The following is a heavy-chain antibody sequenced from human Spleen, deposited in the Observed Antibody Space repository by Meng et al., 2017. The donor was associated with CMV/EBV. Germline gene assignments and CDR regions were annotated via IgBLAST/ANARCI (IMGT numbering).Heavy chain of an antibody. Sequence: GGSLRLSCAASGFTFSSYAMSWVRQAPGKGLEWVSAISGSGGSTYYADSVKGRFTISRDNAKNSLYLQMNSLRAEDTAVYYCARGRYYDFWSGPLEDYYGMDVWGQGTTVTVSS. CDR3: ARGRYYDFWSGPLEDYYGMDV. CDR2: ISGSGGST. D-gene: IGHD3-3*01. V-gene: IGHV3-23*01. CDR1: GFTFSSYA. J-gene: IGHJ6*02.